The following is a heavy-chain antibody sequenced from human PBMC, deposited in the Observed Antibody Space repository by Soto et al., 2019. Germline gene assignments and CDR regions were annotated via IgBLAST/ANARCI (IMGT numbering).Heavy chain of an antibody. D-gene: IGHD6-13*01. Sequence: QVQLVESGGGVVQPGRSLRLSCAASGFTFSSYGMHWVRQAPGKGLEWVAVIWYDGSNNYYADSVKGRFTISRDNSKNTLYLQMNSLRAEDTAVYYCARDSSSWLGGGADYWGQGTLVTVSS. V-gene: IGHV3-33*01. CDR1: GFTFSSYG. CDR3: ARDSSSWLGGGADY. J-gene: IGHJ4*02. CDR2: IWYDGSNN.